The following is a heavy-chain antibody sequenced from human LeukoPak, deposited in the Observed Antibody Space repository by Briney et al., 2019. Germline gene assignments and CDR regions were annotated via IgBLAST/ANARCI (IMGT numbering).Heavy chain of an antibody. J-gene: IGHJ4*01. V-gene: IGHV3-7*01. CDR3: TRVNDFWSSYVAGPHFDY. Sequence: GGSLRLSCAASGFTFSNYWMSWVRQAPGKGLEGVANIKHDGSEKYYVDSVKGRFTISRDNAKNSLYLEMNSLRAEDTAVYYCTRVNDFWSSYVAGPHFDYWGQGTPVTVSS. CDR1: GFTFSNYW. CDR2: IKHDGSEK. D-gene: IGHD3-3*01.